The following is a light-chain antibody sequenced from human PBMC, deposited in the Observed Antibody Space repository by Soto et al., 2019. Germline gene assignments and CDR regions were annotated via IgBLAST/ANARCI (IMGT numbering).Light chain of an antibody. CDR3: TSHTSSSTPF. V-gene: IGLV2-14*03. Sequence: QSALTQPASVSGSPGQSITISCTGTSSDVGTYNYVSWYQHHPGKAPKLMIYDVSNRPSGVSNRFSDSKSGNTASLTISGLQAEDEADYYCTSHTSSSTPFFGGATKLTVL. J-gene: IGLJ2*01. CDR1: SSDVGTYNY. CDR2: DVS.